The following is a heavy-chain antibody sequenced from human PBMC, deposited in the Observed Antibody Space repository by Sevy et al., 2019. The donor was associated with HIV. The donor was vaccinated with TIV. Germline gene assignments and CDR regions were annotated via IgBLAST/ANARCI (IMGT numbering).Heavy chain of an antibody. CDR3: ARDLNVVVPAAIPDAFDI. CDR2: INPNSGGT. D-gene: IGHD2-2*01. CDR1: GYTFTGYY. Sequence: ASVKVSCKASGYTFTGYYMHWVRQAPGQGPEWMGWINPNSGGTNYAQKFQGRVTMTRDTSISTAYMELSRLRSDDTAVYYCARDLNVVVPAAIPDAFDIWGQGTMVTVSS. J-gene: IGHJ3*02. V-gene: IGHV1-2*02.